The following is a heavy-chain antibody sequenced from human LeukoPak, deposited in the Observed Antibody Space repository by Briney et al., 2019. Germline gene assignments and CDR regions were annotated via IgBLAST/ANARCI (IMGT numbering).Heavy chain of an antibody. J-gene: IGHJ4*02. CDR1: GYTFTSYG. CDR2: ISAYNGNT. V-gene: IGHV1-18*01. D-gene: IGHD2-2*01. Sequence: ASVKVTCKASGYTFTSYGISWVRQAPGQGLEWMGWISAYNGNTNYAQKLQGRVTMTTDTSTSTAYMELSRLRSDDTAVYYCARVYQLQSSVDYWGQGTLVTVSS. CDR3: ARVYQLQSSVDY.